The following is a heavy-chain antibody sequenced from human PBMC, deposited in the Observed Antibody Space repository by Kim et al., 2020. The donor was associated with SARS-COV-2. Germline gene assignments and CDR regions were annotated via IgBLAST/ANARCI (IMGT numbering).Heavy chain of an antibody. Sequence: GGSLRLSCAASGFTFSSYAMSWVRQAPGKGLEWVSAISGSGGSTYYADSVKGRFTISRDNSKNTLYLQMNSLRAEDTAVYYCAKDLAYCGGDCPIGNYWGQGTLVTVSS. CDR1: GFTFSSYA. CDR2: ISGSGGST. CDR3: AKDLAYCGGDCPIGNY. D-gene: IGHD2-21*02. J-gene: IGHJ4*02. V-gene: IGHV3-23*01.